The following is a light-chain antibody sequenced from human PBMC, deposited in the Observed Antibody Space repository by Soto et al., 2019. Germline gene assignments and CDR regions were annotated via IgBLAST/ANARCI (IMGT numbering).Light chain of an antibody. CDR2: KAS. V-gene: IGKV1-5*03. CDR1: QSISSW. J-gene: IGKJ2*01. CDR3: QQYNSCPFT. Sequence: DIQMTQSPSTLSASVGDRVTITCRASQSISSWLAWYQQKPGQAPKVLIYKASSLESGVPSRFSGSGSGTEFTLTISSLQPDDFATYYCQQYNSCPFTFGQGTKLEIK.